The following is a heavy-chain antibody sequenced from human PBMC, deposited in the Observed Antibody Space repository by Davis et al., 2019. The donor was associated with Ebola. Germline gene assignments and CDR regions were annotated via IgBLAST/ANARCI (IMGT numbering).Heavy chain of an antibody. CDR1: GFIFRNYV. CDR3: ARGELYSDSYFDL. D-gene: IGHD2-21*01. J-gene: IGHJ2*01. CDR2: FGTGGDT. Sequence: GGSLRLSCETSGFIFRNYVMSWVRQAPGKGLEWVSTFGTGGDTYYADSVKGRFAISRDNSRGTLYLQMNSLRVEDSAIYYCARGELYSDSYFDLWGRGTRVSVSS. V-gene: IGHV3-23*01.